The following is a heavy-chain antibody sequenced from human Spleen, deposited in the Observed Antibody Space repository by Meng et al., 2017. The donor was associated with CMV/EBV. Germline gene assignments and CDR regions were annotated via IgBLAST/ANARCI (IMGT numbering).Heavy chain of an antibody. J-gene: IGHJ4*02. CDR2: ISHDARYV. CDR3: ARDIGVGTANLDY. D-gene: IGHD2-21*02. CDR1: GYAFATYT. Sequence: GESLKISCVASGYAFATYTVHWVRQAPGKGLEWVALISHDARYVEYGHSVKGRFIISRDNPKNTLYLQLNRLTVEDSAVYYCARDIGVGTANLDYWGQGTLVTVSS. V-gene: IGHV3-30*04.